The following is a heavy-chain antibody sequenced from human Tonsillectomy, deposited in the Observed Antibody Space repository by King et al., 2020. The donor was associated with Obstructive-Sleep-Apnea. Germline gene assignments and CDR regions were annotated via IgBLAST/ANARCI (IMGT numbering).Heavy chain of an antibody. CDR3: VAAPGLYNWFAP. CDR2: FYYSGTT. CDR1: GVSISNTSFY. D-gene: IGHD6-13*01. J-gene: IGHJ5*02. V-gene: IGHV4-39*07. Sequence: QLQESGPGLVKPSGTLSLTCTVSGVSISNTSFYWGYIRQPPGKRLDWVASFYYSGTTYLNPSLRSRITISVDTSKNQFSLTLRSVTAADTAVSYCVAAPGLYNWFAPWGQGTLVTVSS.